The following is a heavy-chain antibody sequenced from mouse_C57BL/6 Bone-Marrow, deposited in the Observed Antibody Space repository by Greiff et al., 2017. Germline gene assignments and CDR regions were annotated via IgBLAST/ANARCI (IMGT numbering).Heavy chain of an antibody. Sequence: QVQLQQPGAELVKPGASVKMSCKASGYTFTSYWMHWVKQRPGQGLEWIGEIDPSDSYTNYNQKFKGKSTLTVDKSSSTAYMQLSSLTSEDSAVYYCARADYYGRPCAYWGQGTPVTVSS. D-gene: IGHD1-1*01. CDR3: ARADYYGRPCAY. CDR2: IDPSDSYT. J-gene: IGHJ3*01. CDR1: GYTFTSYW. V-gene: IGHV1-69*01.